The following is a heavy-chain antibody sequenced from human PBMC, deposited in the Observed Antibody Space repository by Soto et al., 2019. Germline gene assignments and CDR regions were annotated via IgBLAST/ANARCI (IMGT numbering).Heavy chain of an antibody. CDR1: GFTFSSYG. CDR3: AREVSHYYDSSGPYYYGMDV. CDR2: IKQDGSEK. Sequence: GGSLRLSGAASGFTFSSYGMSWVRQAPGKGLEWVANIKQDGSEKYYVDSVKGRFTISRDNAKNSLYLQMNSLRAEDTAVYYCAREVSHYYDSSGPYYYGMDVWGQGTTVTVS. J-gene: IGHJ6*02. V-gene: IGHV3-7*03. D-gene: IGHD3-22*01.